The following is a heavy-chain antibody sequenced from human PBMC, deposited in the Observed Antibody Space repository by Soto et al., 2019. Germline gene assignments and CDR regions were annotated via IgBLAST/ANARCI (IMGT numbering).Heavy chain of an antibody. CDR2: IIPILGIA. Sequence: QVQLVQSGAEVKKPGSSVKVSCKASGGTFSSYTISWVRQAPGQGLEWMGRIIPILGIANYAQKFQGRVTIAADKSTSTAYIELRSLRSEDTAVYYCARGDGYNPFDYWGQGTLVTVSS. V-gene: IGHV1-69*02. CDR3: ARGDGYNPFDY. CDR1: GGTFSSYT. J-gene: IGHJ4*02. D-gene: IGHD5-18*01.